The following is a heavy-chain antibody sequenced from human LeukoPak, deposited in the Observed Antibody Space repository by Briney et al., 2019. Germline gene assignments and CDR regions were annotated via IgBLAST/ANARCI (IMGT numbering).Heavy chain of an antibody. D-gene: IGHD3-3*01. J-gene: IGHJ5*01. CDR2: IYYSGIT. V-gene: IGHV4-39*01. Sequence: SETLSLTCAVSGDSISTTNYYWGWIRQPPGKGLEWIGIIYYSGITHYNPSLKSRVTILVDTSKNQFSLKLSSVTDADTAVYYCARVRRSLNWFDSWGQGALVTVSS. CDR1: GDSISTTNYY. CDR3: ARVRRSLNWFDS.